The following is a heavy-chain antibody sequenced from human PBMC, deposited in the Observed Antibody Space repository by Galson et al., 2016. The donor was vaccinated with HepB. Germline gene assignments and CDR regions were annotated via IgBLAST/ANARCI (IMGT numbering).Heavy chain of an antibody. V-gene: IGHV1-8*01. CDR3: ARGRGNFGY. CDR2: MNSNSGNT. CDR1: GYTFTSYD. D-gene: IGHD3-16*01. J-gene: IGHJ4*02. Sequence: SVKVSCKASGYTFTSYDINWVRQATGQGLEWMGWMNSNSGNTVYAQKFQSRLTMTRNTSISTAYMELSSLTSEDTAIYFCARGRGNFGYWGQGSLVTVSS.